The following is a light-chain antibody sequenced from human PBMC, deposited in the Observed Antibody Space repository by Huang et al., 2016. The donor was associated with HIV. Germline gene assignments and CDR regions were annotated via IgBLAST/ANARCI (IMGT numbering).Light chain of an antibody. CDR1: QSVSSN. V-gene: IGKV3-15*01. J-gene: IGKJ1*01. Sequence: EIVMTQSPATLSVSPGERATLSCRASQSVSSNLAWYQQKPGQALRLLIYGASTRANGIPARVSGSGSGTEFTLTISSLQSEDFAVYYCQQYNNWPRTFGQGTKVEIK. CDR2: GAS. CDR3: QQYNNWPRT.